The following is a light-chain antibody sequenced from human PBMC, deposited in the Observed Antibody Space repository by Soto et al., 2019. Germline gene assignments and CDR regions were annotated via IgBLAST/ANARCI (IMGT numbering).Light chain of an antibody. V-gene: IGKV3-15*01. CDR1: QSVGSK. CDR2: DAF. CDR3: QQYNNWPPLT. J-gene: IGKJ4*01. Sequence: EVVMTQSPATLSVSPGERATLSCRASQSVGSKLAWYQQKPGQAPRLLIFDAFTRATGIPARFSGSGSGTEFTLFISSLQSEDFAVYYCQQYNNWPPLTFGGATKVEI.